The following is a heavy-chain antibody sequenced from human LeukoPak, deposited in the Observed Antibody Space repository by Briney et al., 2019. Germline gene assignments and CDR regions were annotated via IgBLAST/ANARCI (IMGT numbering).Heavy chain of an antibody. Sequence: GGSLRLSCAASGFTFSSYAMHWVRQAPGKGLEWVAVISYDGSNKYYADSVKGRFTISRDNSKNTLYLQMNSLRAEDTAVYYCARETYDFWSGYYIYYYYGMDVWGQGTTVTVSS. D-gene: IGHD3-3*01. CDR3: ARETYDFWSGYYIYYYYGMDV. V-gene: IGHV3-30*04. CDR2: ISYDGSNK. J-gene: IGHJ6*02. CDR1: GFTFSSYA.